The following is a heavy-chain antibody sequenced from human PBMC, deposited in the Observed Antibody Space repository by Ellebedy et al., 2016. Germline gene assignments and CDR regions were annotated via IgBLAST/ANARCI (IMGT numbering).Heavy chain of an antibody. Sequence: GESLKISCAASGITVSSNYMSWVRQTPGRGPEWVSIIYSGGSTYYADSVKGRFTISRDNSKNTLYLQMNSLRAEDTAVYYCARGVGSGWFDPWGQGTLVTVSS. CDR1: GITVSSNY. J-gene: IGHJ5*02. CDR3: ARGVGSGWFDP. V-gene: IGHV3-53*01. D-gene: IGHD2-15*01. CDR2: IYSGGST.